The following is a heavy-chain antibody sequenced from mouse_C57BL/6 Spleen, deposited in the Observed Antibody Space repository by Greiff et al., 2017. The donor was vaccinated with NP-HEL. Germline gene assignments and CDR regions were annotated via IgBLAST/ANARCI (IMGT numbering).Heavy chain of an antibody. CDR3: TGYYGSSFSAWFAY. J-gene: IGHJ3*01. Sequence: EVQLQQSGAELVRPGASVKLSCTASGFNIKDDYMHWVKQRPEQGLEWIGWIDPENGDTEYASKFQGKATITADTSSNTAYLQLSSLTSEDTAVYYCTGYYGSSFSAWFAYWGQGTLVTVSA. D-gene: IGHD1-1*01. CDR1: GFNIKDDY. V-gene: IGHV14-4*01. CDR2: IDPENGDT.